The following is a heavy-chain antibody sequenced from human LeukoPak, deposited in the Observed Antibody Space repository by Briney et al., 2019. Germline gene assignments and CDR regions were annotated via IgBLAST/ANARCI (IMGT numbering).Heavy chain of an antibody. CDR1: GFTFRNYW. CDR2: VKQDGTEK. Sequence: GGSLRLSCEASGFTFRNYWMTWVRQAPGKGLEWVANVKQDGTEKFYVDSVKGRFTISRDNGKNSLYLQMNSLRVEDTAIYYCARAGGTSWADYWGQGTLVTVSS. J-gene: IGHJ4*02. D-gene: IGHD6-13*01. V-gene: IGHV3-7*01. CDR3: ARAGGTSWADY.